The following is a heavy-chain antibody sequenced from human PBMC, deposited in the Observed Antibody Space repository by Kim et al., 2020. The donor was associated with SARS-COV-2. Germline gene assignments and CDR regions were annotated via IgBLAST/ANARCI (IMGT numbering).Heavy chain of an antibody. CDR2: IHYSGST. CDR1: GGSISSSSYN. J-gene: IGHJ4*02. V-gene: IGHV4-39*01. CDR3: ATEHYDILTGFNYYFDY. Sequence: SETLSLTCTVSGGSISSSSYNWGWIRQPQGKGLEWIGSIHYSGSTYYNPSLKRPVTISVDTSKNQFSLKLSSVTAADTAVYYCATEHYDILTGFNYYFDYWGQGTPVTVSS. D-gene: IGHD3-9*01.